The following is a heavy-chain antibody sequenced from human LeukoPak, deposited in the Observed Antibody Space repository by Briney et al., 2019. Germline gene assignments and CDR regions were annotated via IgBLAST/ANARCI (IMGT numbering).Heavy chain of an antibody. CDR2: IYYSGST. J-gene: IGHJ6*03. D-gene: IGHD3-10*01. CDR3: ATVSRGPYYYYMDV. V-gene: IGHV4-39*01. CDR1: GGSISSSSYY. Sequence: SETLSLTCTVSGGSISSSSYYWGWIRQPPGKGLEWIGSIYYSGSTYYNPSLKSRVTISVDTSKNQFSLKLSSVTAADTAVYYCATVSRGPYYYYMDVWGKGTTVTISS.